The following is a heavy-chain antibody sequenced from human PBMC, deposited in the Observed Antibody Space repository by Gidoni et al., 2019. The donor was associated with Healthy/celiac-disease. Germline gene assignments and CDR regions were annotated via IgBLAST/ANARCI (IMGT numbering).Heavy chain of an antibody. CDR2: ISWNSGSI. J-gene: IGHJ4*02. Sequence: EVQRVESGGGLVQPGRSVRHPFAAAGFTFEDYAMHWVRHAPGTGLEWVSGISWNSGSIGYADSVKGRFTISRDNAKNSLYLQMNSLRAEDTALYYCARENYDSSGLDYWGQGTLVTVSS. CDR3: ARENYDSSGLDY. D-gene: IGHD3-22*01. V-gene: IGHV3-9*01. CDR1: GFTFEDYA.